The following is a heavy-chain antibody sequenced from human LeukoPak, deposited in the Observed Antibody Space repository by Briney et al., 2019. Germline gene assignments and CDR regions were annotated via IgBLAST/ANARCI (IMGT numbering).Heavy chain of an antibody. CDR3: ARDGSLPDY. Sequence: PGGSLRLSCAASGFTFSHYWMHWVRQVPGKGLVWVSLIHGDGSSPIYADSVKGRLTISRDNAKNTLYLQMNSLGVEDGGIYYCARDGSLPDYWGQGTLVTVSS. J-gene: IGHJ4*02. CDR2: IHGDGSSP. V-gene: IGHV3-74*01. CDR1: GFTFSHYW. D-gene: IGHD1-1*01.